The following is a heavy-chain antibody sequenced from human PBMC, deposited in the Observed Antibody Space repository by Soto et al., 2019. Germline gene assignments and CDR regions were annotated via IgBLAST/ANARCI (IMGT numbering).Heavy chain of an antibody. CDR3: ARDPGISSGWYYFDY. CDR2: VKQDGSEI. CDR1: GFTFSNHW. Sequence: GGSLSLSCAASGFTFSNHWMTWVRQAPGKGLEWVASVKQDGSEIYYGDSVKGRFTISRDNAKNSLFLQLNSLRAEDTAMYYCARDPGISSGWYYFDYWGQGTLVTVSS. D-gene: IGHD6-19*01. V-gene: IGHV3-7*05. J-gene: IGHJ4*02.